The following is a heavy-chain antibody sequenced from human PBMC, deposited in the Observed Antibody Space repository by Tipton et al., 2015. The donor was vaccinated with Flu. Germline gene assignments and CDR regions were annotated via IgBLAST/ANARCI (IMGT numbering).Heavy chain of an antibody. Sequence: SLRLSCSAPGFTFSSYAMNWVRQAPGKGLEWVAGVTGSGDKTYYSDAAKGRFTISRDNSRSSLYLEMNSLRAEDTGLYHCARATATMVANDAFDIWGQGTMVTVSA. D-gene: IGHD1-1*01. CDR2: VTGSGDKT. CDR1: GFTFSSYA. J-gene: IGHJ3*02. V-gene: IGHV3-23*01. CDR3: ARATATMVANDAFDI.